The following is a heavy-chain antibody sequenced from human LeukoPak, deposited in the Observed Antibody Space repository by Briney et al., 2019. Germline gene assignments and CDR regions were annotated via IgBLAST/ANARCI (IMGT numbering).Heavy chain of an antibody. Sequence: GGSLRLSCAASGYTFSSYAMHWVRQAPGKGLEWVAVISYDGSNKYYADSVKGRFTISRDNSKNTLYLQMNSLRAEDTAVYYCARDAAPFDWNHARGAFDYWGQGTLVTVSS. CDR3: ARDAAPFDWNHARGAFDY. J-gene: IGHJ4*02. D-gene: IGHD3-9*01. CDR1: GYTFSSYA. V-gene: IGHV3-30-3*01. CDR2: ISYDGSNK.